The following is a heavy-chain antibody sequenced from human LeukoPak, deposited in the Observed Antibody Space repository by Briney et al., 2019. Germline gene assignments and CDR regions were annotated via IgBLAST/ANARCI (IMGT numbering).Heavy chain of an antibody. CDR3: ARAYYYDSSGYYWDY. CDR2: ISAYNGNT. Sequence: LAASVKVSCKASGYTFTSYGISWVRQAPGQGLEWMGWISAYNGNTNYAQKLQGRVTMTTDTSTSTAYMELRSLRSDDTAVYYCARAYYYDSSGYYWDYWGQGTLVTVSS. J-gene: IGHJ4*02. V-gene: IGHV1-18*01. D-gene: IGHD3-22*01. CDR1: GYTFTSYG.